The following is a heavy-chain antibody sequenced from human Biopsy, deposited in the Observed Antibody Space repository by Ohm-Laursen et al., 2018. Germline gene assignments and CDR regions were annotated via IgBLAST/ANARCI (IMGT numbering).Heavy chain of an antibody. D-gene: IGHD3-22*01. CDR1: GFIFSTYS. V-gene: IGHV3-48*01. Sequence: GSLRLSCAASGFIFSTYSMNWVRQAPGKGLEWVSYISSSSSPIYYADSVKGRFTISRDNAKNSLSLQMNSLRAEDTAVYYCARDYDTSGYYYVSWGQGTLVTVSS. CDR2: ISSSSSPI. CDR3: ARDYDTSGYYYVS. J-gene: IGHJ5*02.